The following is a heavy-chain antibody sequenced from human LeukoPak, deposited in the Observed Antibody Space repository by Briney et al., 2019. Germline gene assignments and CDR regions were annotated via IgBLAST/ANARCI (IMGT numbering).Heavy chain of an antibody. CDR1: GYTFTNYD. D-gene: IGHD6-19*01. CDR2: MNPNSGNT. CDR3: ARSLRGWYKDY. Sequence: ASVKVSCKASGYTFTNYDINWVRLAAGQGLEWMGWMNPNSGNTAYAQKFQGRVTMTRDTSISTIYMELSSLRSEDTAVYYCARSLRGWYKDYWGQGTLVTVSS. V-gene: IGHV1-8*01. J-gene: IGHJ4*02.